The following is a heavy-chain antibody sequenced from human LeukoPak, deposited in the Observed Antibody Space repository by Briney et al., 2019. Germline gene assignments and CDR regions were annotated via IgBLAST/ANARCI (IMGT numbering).Heavy chain of an antibody. J-gene: IGHJ4*02. V-gene: IGHV3-11*01. CDR3: ARWGEDCSSTSCYVISY. CDR2: ISSSGSTI. D-gene: IGHD2-2*01. Sequence: GGSLRLSCAASGFTFSDYYMSWIRQAPGKGLEWISYISSSGSTIYYADSVKGRFTISRDNAKNSLYLQMNSLRAEDTAVYYCARWGEDCSSTSCYVISYWGQGTLVTVSS. CDR1: GFTFSDYY.